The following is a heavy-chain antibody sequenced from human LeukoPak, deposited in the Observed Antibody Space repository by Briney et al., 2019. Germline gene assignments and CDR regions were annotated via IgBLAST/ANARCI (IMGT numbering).Heavy chain of an antibody. D-gene: IGHD2-15*01. V-gene: IGHV3-23*01. CDR3: AKDGGTCPYFLDV. J-gene: IGHJ6*03. Sequence: GGSLRLSCAASGFTFSSYAMTWVRQAPGKGLQWVSAVSGSGAHTYYADSVKGRFTISRDNSRDTLYLQMNSLRAEDTAIYICAKDGGTCPYFLDVWGKGTTVIVSS. CDR1: GFTFSSYA. CDR2: VSGSGAHT.